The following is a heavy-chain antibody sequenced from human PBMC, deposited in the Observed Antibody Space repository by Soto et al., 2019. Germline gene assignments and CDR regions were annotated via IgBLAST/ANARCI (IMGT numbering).Heavy chain of an antibody. CDR1: GDSVSSNSAA. CDR2: TYYRSKWYN. D-gene: IGHD4-17*01. CDR3: AMTTGLSYYFDY. Sequence: SQTLSLTCVISGDSVSSNSAAWNWIRQSPSRGLEWLGRTYYRSKWYNDYAVSVKSRITINPDTSKNQFSLQLNSVTPEDTAVYYCAMTTGLSYYFDYWGQGTPVTVSA. V-gene: IGHV6-1*01. J-gene: IGHJ4*01.